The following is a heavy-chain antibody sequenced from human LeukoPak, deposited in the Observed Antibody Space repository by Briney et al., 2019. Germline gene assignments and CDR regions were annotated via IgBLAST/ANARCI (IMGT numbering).Heavy chain of an antibody. CDR3: ARVPRAQWDFDY. CDR2: IRYDGSNK. V-gene: IGHV3-30*02. CDR1: GFTFSSYG. D-gene: IGHD2-8*01. J-gene: IGHJ4*02. Sequence: GGSLRPSCAASGFTFSSYGMHWVRQAPGKELEWVAFIRYDGSNKYYADSVKGRFTISRDNAKNSLYLQMNSLRAEDTAVYYCARVPRAQWDFDYWGQGTLVTVSS.